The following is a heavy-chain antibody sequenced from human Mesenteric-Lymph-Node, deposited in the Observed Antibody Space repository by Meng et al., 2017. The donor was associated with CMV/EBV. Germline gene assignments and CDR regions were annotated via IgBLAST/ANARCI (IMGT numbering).Heavy chain of an antibody. Sequence: SETLSLTCTVSGGSISSGGYYWSWIRQHPGKGLEWIGYIYYSGSTYYNPSLKSRVTISVDTSKNQFSLKLSSVTAADTAVYYCARGSHGYYFDNWGQGTLVTVSS. J-gene: IGHJ4*02. CDR2: IYYSGST. CDR1: GGSISSGGYY. D-gene: IGHD3-10*01. CDR3: ARGSHGYYFDN. V-gene: IGHV4-31*03.